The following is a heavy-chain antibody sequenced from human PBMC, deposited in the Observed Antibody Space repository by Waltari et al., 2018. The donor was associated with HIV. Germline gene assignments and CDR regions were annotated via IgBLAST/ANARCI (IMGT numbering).Heavy chain of an antibody. D-gene: IGHD6-19*01. J-gene: IGHJ4*02. CDR3: AKVTRIAVAGTIDY. Sequence: EVQLLESGGGLVQPGGSLRLSCEASEFTFSRYAMSWVRQAPGQGLEWVSAIGGIGGGTYYADSVKGRFTVSRDNPQNTLFLQMNSLRAEDTAIYYCAKVTRIAVAGTIDYWGQGTLVTVSS. CDR1: EFTFSRYA. V-gene: IGHV3-23*01. CDR2: IGGIGGGT.